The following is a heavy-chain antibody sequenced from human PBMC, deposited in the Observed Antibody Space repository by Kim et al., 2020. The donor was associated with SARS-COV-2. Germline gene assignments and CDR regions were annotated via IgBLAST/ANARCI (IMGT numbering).Heavy chain of an antibody. J-gene: IGHJ4*01. CDR1: GGSFSGYY. V-gene: IGHV4-34*01. CDR2: INHSGST. D-gene: IGHD6-19*01. CDR3: ARSSGWGRYYSDY. Sequence: SETLSLTCAVYGGSFSGYYWSWIRQPPGKGLEWIGEINHSGSTNYNPSLKSRVTISADTSKNQFSLKLSSVTAADTDVYYFARSSGWGRYYSDYCGHETL.